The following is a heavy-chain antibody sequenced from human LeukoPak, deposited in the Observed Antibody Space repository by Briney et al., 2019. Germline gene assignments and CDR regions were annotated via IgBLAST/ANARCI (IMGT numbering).Heavy chain of an antibody. J-gene: IGHJ4*02. CDR1: GFTFDDYD. CDR3: ASRDYFDY. Sequence: GGSLRLSCAASGFTFDDYDMNWVRQAPAKGLEWVSYISSSSSTIYYADSVKGRFTISRDNAKNSLYLQMNSLRDEDTAVYYCASRDYFDYWGQGTLVTVSS. CDR2: ISSSSSTI. V-gene: IGHV3-48*02.